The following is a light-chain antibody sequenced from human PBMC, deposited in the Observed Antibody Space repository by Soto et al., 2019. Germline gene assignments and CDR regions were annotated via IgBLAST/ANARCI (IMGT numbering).Light chain of an antibody. Sequence: EIVMTQSPATLSVSPGERATLSCRASQSVSSNLAWYQQKPGQAPRLLIYGASTRATGIPARFSGSGSGTEFTLTISRLQSEDFAVYYCQQYNNWPRTFGQGNKVE. CDR1: QSVSSN. CDR2: GAS. J-gene: IGKJ1*01. CDR3: QQYNNWPRT. V-gene: IGKV3-15*01.